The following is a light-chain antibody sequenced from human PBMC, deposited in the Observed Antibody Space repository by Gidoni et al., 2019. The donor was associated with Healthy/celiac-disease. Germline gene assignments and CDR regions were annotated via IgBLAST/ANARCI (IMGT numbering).Light chain of an antibody. CDR3: MQALQTPLYT. Sequence: DIVMTQSPLSLPVTPGEPASISCSSSQSLLHSNGYKYLDWYLQKPGQSPQLLIYLGSNRASGVPDRFSGSGSGTDCTLKISRVEAEDVGVYYCMQALQTPLYTFGQGTKLEIK. CDR2: LGS. V-gene: IGKV2-28*01. J-gene: IGKJ2*01. CDR1: QSLLHSNGYKY.